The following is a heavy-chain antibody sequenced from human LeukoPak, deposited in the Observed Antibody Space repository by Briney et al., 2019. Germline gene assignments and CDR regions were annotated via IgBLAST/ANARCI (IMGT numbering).Heavy chain of an antibody. V-gene: IGHV4-30-4*08. D-gene: IGHD4-17*01. J-gene: IGHJ4*02. Sequence: SETLSLTCTVSGGSITTYYWSWIRQPPGKGLEWIGYIYYSGSTYYNPSLKSRVTISVDTSKNQFSLKLSSVTAADTAVYYCARKDGDPFDYWGQGTLVTVCS. CDR3: ARKDGDPFDY. CDR2: IYYSGST. CDR1: GGSITTYY.